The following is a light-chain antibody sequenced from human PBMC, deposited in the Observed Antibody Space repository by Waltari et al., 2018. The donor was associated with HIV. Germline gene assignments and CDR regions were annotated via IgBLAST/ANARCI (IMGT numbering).Light chain of an antibody. V-gene: IGLV1-40*01. Sequence: QSVLTQPPSVSGAPGQRVTISCTGSSSNIGAGYDAHWDQQLPGTAPKLPLYGNHNRPSGVPDRFSGYKSGTSASLASTGLQAEDEADYYCQSYDSSLSGWVFGGGTKLTVL. CDR3: QSYDSSLSGWV. CDR2: GNH. J-gene: IGLJ3*02. CDR1: SSNIGAGYD.